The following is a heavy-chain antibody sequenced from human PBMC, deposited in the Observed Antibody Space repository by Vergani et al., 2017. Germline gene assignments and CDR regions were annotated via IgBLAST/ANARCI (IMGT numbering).Heavy chain of an antibody. J-gene: IGHJ6*01. CDR2: INHSGST. CDR3: AGLWKSGIVIVPAERGKRDV. V-gene: IGHV4-34*01. D-gene: IGHD2-2*01. CDR1: GRSFSGYY. Sequence: QVQLQQWGAGLLKPSETLSLTCAVYGRSFSGYYWSWIRQPPGKGLEWIGEINHSGSTNYNPYLKSRVTISVDTSKNQFSLKLSSVTAADTAVYSCAGLWKSGIVIVPAERGKRDVGGKGTTVTVSS.